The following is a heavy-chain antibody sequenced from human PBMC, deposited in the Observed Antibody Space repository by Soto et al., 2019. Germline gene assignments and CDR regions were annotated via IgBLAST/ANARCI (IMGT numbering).Heavy chain of an antibody. V-gene: IGHV3-30*18. Sequence: GGSLRLSCAASGFTFSSYGMHWVRQAPGKGLEWVAVISYDGSNKYYADSVKGRFTISRDKSKNTLYLQMNSLRAEDTAVYYCAKDLSGSYYNSYYFDYWGQGTLVTVSS. D-gene: IGHD3-10*01. J-gene: IGHJ4*02. CDR3: AKDLSGSYYNSYYFDY. CDR1: GFTFSSYG. CDR2: ISYDGSNK.